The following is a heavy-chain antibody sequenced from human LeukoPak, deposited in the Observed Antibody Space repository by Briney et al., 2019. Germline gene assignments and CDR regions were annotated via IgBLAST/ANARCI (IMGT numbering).Heavy chain of an antibody. J-gene: IGHJ4*02. V-gene: IGHV3-30*02. CDR3: AKISSSAESNFDY. D-gene: IGHD6-25*01. Sequence: GGSLRLSCAASGFTFSTYAMHWVRQAPGKGLEWVAFIWPDGSKKYYADSVKGRFTISRENSKNTVYLQMNDLRPEDTALYFCAKISSSAESNFDYWGQGTLLTVSS. CDR2: IWPDGSKK. CDR1: GFTFSTYA.